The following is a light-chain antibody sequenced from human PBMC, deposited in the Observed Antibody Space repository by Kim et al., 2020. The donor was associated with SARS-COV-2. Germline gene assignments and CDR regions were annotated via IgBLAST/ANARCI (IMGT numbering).Light chain of an antibody. V-gene: IGKV1-17*01. CDR3: LQNSTYPIT. Sequence: ASVGDRVTITCRASQDIRNYLGWYQQNPGRAPKRLIYGAPSLQSGVPSRFSGSGSGTEFTLTISSVQPEDFATYFCLQNSTYPITFGQGTRLEIK. CDR1: QDIRNY. J-gene: IGKJ5*01. CDR2: GAP.